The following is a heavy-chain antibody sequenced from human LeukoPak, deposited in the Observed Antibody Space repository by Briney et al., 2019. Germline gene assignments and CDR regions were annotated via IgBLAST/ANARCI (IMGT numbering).Heavy chain of an antibody. V-gene: IGHV4-59*08. CDR2: IYYSGST. D-gene: IGHD6-13*01. Sequence: SETLSLTCTVPGGSISSYYWSWIRQPQGKGLEWIGDIYYSGSTNYNPSLKSGVTISVDTSKHQLSLKLSSVTAAHTAVYYCARHSPNYSSSWYSLFDYWGQGTLVTVSS. J-gene: IGHJ4*02. CDR1: GGSISSYY. CDR3: ARHSPNYSSSWYSLFDY.